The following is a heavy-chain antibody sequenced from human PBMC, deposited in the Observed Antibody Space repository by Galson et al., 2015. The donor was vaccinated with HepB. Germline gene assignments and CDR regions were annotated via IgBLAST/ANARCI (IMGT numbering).Heavy chain of an antibody. CDR3: AKDSLGDDEFICSFDY. CDR2: LSISGDDA. D-gene: IGHD3-16*01. Sequence: SLRLSCAASGFTFNNYAMSWVRQTAGKGLKWVAALSISGDDAYYAGSVKGRFTISRDNSKNTLFLQMNSLRAEDTAIYYCAKDSLGDDEFICSFDYRGQGALVTVSS. CDR1: GFTFNNYA. J-gene: IGHJ4*02. V-gene: IGHV3-23*01.